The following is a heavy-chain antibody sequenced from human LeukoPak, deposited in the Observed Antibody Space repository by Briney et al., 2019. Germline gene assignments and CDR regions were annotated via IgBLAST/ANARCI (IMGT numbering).Heavy chain of an antibody. CDR3: ARGFGESEYYYYGMDV. D-gene: IGHD3-10*01. V-gene: IGHV4-39*01. J-gene: IGHJ6*02. Sequence: SETLSLTCTVSGGSISSSSYYWGWIRQPPGRGLDWIGTNYYAGGTYYNPSLKSRVTISADTSKNQFSLRLSSVTAADTAVYYCARGFGESEYYYYGMDVWGQGTTVTVSS. CDR2: NYYAGGT. CDR1: GGSISSSSYY.